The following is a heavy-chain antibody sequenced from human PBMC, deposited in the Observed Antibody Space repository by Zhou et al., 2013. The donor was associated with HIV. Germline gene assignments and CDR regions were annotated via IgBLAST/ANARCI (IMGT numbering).Heavy chain of an antibody. CDR3: ATVLSPLRINYYYYMDV. CDR1: GGSISSSNYY. Sequence: QVQLQESGPGLVKPSETLSLTCTVSGGSISSSNYYWGWIRQPPGKGLEWIGSISYSGSTYYNPSLKSRVTISVDTSKNQFSLKLSSVTAADTAVYYCATVLSPLRINYYYYMDVWARDHGHRLL. D-gene: IGHD2-15*01. CDR2: ISYSGST. J-gene: IGHJ6*03. V-gene: IGHV4-39*01.